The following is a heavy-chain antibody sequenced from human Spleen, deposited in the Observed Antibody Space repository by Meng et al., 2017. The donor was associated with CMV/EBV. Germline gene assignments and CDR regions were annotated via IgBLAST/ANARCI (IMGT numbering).Heavy chain of an antibody. D-gene: IGHD4-17*01. CDR2: VSAENGDT. J-gene: IGHJ4*02. CDR3: ARAGAAVTTNFDF. V-gene: IGHV1-18*01. Sequence: NASGYNCDIYGITWVRQAPGQGLEWVGWVSAENGDTDYGQKFQGRVTVTADTFTNTAYMEMRSLRSDDSAMYYCARAGAAVTTNFDFWGQGTLVTVSS. CDR1: GYNCDIYG.